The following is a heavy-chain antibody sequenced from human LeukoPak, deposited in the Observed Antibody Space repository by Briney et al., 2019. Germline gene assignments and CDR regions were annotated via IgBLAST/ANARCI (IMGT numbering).Heavy chain of an antibody. CDR2: IYHSGST. CDR3: ARNGQQQPLDY. Sequence: KSSETLSLTCTVSGGSISSSNWWSWVRQPPGKGLEWIGEIYHSGSTNYNPSLKSRVTISVDTSKNQFSLKLSSVTAADTAVYYCARNGQQQPLDYWGQGTLVTVSS. V-gene: IGHV4-4*02. D-gene: IGHD6-13*01. J-gene: IGHJ4*02. CDR1: GGSISSSNW.